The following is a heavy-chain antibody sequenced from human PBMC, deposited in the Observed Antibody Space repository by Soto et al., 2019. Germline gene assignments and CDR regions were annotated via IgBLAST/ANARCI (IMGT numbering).Heavy chain of an antibody. Sequence: PGESLKISCKGSGYSFTSYWIGWVRQMPGKGLEWMGIIYPGDSDTRYSPSFQGQVTISADKSISTAYLQWSSLKASDTAMYYCASENSSRTYDAAFDIWGQGTMVTVSS. V-gene: IGHV5-51*01. D-gene: IGHD6-13*01. CDR2: IYPGDSDT. CDR1: GYSFTSYW. J-gene: IGHJ3*02. CDR3: ASENSSRTYDAAFDI.